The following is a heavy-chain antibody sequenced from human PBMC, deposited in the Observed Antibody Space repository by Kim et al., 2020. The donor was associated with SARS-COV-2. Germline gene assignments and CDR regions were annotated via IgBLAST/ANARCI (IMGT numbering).Heavy chain of an antibody. V-gene: IGHV3-33*05. CDR1: GFTFSNYG. CDR2: ISYDGSNK. Sequence: GGSLRLSCAASGFTFSNYGMHWVRQAPGKGLEWVAVISYDGSNKYYADSVKCRFTISRDNSKNTLYLQMNSLRAEDTAVYYCARDPTQTFRVLSYYFDSWGQGTLVIVSS. CDR3: ARDPTQTFRVLSYYFDS. D-gene: IGHD3-16*01. J-gene: IGHJ4*02.